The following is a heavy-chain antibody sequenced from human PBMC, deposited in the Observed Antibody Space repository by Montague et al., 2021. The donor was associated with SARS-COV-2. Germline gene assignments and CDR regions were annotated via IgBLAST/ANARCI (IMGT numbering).Heavy chain of an antibody. Sequence: SLTCNVSGGSMISGGYYWSWIRQPPGKGLEWIGYVYSGGTTYYNPSLKSRVTISEDMSKNQFSLRLTSVTAADTAVYYCVRDGGLRFSGGAMDVWGQGTTVTVSS. D-gene: IGHD3-3*01. V-gene: IGHV4-31*03. J-gene: IGHJ6*02. CDR2: VYSGGTT. CDR3: VRDGGLRFSGGAMDV. CDR1: GGSMISGGYY.